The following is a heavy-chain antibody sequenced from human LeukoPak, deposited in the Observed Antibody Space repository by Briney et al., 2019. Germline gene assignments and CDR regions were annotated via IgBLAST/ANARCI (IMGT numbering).Heavy chain of an antibody. V-gene: IGHV1-2*02. Sequence: ASVKVSCKASGYTFTDYYIHWVRQAPGQGLEWMGWINPNSGDTNSAQKFQGRVTMTRDTSISTAYMELSRLKSDDTAMYYCARDDGSGTQLGLDYWGQGTLVTVSS. D-gene: IGHD3-10*01. CDR2: INPNSGDT. J-gene: IGHJ4*02. CDR1: GYTFTDYY. CDR3: ARDDGSGTQLGLDY.